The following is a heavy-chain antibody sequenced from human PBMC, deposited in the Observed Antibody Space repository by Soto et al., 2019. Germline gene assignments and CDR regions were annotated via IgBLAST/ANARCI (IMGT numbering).Heavy chain of an antibody. J-gene: IGHJ4*02. V-gene: IGHV4-59*01. CDR2: IYYSGST. Sequence: SETLSLTCTVSGGSISSYYWSWIRQPPGKGLEWIGYIYYSGSTNYNPSLKSRVTISVDTSKNQFSLKLSSVTAADTAVYYCARVPRDYGDYVWFFDYWGQGTLVTVSS. CDR3: ARVPRDYGDYVWFFDY. CDR1: GGSISSYY. D-gene: IGHD4-17*01.